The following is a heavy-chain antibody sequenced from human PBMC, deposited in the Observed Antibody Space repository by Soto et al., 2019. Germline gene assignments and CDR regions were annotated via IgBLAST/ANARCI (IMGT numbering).Heavy chain of an antibody. D-gene: IGHD1-26*01. J-gene: IGHJ6*03. CDR2: INPNSGAT. Sequence: QVQLVQSGAEVRKPGASVTVSCRTSGDTFSDYYIHWVRQAPGQGIEWMGWINPNSGATNYAQKFRGWVTMTRDTSIRTVYMQLSRLRSDDSAVYYCARESGGATATLDYYYCYMNVWGTGTTVPVSS. CDR3: ARESGGATATLDYYYCYMNV. V-gene: IGHV1-2*04. CDR1: GDTFSDYY.